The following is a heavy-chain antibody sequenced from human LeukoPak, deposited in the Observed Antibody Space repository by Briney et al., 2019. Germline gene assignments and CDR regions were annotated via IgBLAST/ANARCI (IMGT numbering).Heavy chain of an antibody. Sequence: PSETLSLTCTVSGGSISSGDYYWSWIRQPPGKGLEWIGYIYYSGSTYYHPSLKSRVTISVDTSKNQFSLKLSSVTAADTAVYYCAVGYYGSGSYDAFDIWGQGTMVTVSS. J-gene: IGHJ3*02. CDR3: AVGYYGSGSYDAFDI. D-gene: IGHD3-10*01. CDR2: IYYSGST. V-gene: IGHV4-30-4*08. CDR1: GGSISSGDYY.